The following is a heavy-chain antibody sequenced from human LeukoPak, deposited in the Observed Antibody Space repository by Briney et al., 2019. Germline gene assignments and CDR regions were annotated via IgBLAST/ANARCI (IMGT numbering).Heavy chain of an antibody. D-gene: IGHD3-3*01. CDR3: AKMDDFWSGYYTGYYFDY. J-gene: IGHJ4*02. V-gene: IGHV3-30*18. CDR2: ISYDGSNK. Sequence: RGSLRLSCAASGFTFSSYGMHWVRQAPGKGLERVAVISYDGSNKYYADSVKGRFTISRDNSKNTLYLQMDSLRAEDTAVYYCAKMDDFWSGYYTGYYFDYWGQGTLVTVSS. CDR1: GFTFSSYG.